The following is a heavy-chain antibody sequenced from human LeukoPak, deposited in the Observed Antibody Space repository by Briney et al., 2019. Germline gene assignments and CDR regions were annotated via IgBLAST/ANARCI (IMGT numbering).Heavy chain of an antibody. J-gene: IGHJ5*02. D-gene: IGHD2-2*01. CDR2: INPNSGGT. V-gene: IGHV1-2*02. CDR3: ARDNRAYCSSTSCQNWFDP. Sequence: GASVKVSCKASGYTFTGYYMHWVRQAPGQGLEWMGWINPNSGGTNYAQKFQGRVTMTRDTSISTAYMELGRLRSDDTAVYYCARDNRAYCSSTSCQNWFDPWGQGTLVTVSS. CDR1: GYTFTGYY.